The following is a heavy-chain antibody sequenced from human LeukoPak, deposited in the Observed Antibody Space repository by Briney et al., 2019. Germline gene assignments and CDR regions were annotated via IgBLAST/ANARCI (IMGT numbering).Heavy chain of an antibody. D-gene: IGHD6-13*01. CDR2: MNPNSGNT. V-gene: IGHV1-8*03. Sequence: ASVKVSCKASGYTFTSYDINWVRQATGQGLEWMGWMNPNSGNTGYAQKFQGRVTITRNTSISTAYMELSSLRSEDTAVCYCARLWAAAGNFYYYYYYMDVWGKGTTVTVSS. CDR3: ARLWAAAGNFYYYYYYMDV. CDR1: GYTFTSYD. J-gene: IGHJ6*03.